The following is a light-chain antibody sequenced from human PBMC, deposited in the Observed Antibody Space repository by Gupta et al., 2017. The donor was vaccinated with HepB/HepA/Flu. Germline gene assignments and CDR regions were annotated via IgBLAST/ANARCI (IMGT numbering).Light chain of an antibody. J-gene: IGKJ2*01. Sequence: EIVMTQSPDTLSVSPGERTTLTCRASQSVSSNLAWYKQKPGQAPMLLIYDASTKATGIPARFSGTGSGSDFTLSIRSPQSNDFSTCYYQQYDYCPYTFGRGTKLEIK. CDR2: DAS. CDR3: QQYDYCPYT. CDR1: QSVSSN. V-gene: IGKV3-15*01.